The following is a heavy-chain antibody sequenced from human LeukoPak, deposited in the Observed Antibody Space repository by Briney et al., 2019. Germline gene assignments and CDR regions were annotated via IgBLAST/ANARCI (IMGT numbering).Heavy chain of an antibody. V-gene: IGHV4-39*01. J-gene: IGHJ4*02. Sequence: PSETLSLTCTVSGGSISSSSYYWGWIRQPPGKGLEWIGSIYYSGSTYYNPSLESRVTISVDTSKNQFSLKLSSVTAADTAVYYCARRDYYDSSGYYFDYWGQGTLVTVSS. CDR2: IYYSGST. D-gene: IGHD3-22*01. CDR1: GGSISSSSYY. CDR3: ARRDYYDSSGYYFDY.